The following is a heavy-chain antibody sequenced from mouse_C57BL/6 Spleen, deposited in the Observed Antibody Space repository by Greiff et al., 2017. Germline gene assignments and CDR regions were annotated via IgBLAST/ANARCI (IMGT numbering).Heavy chain of an antibody. Sequence: QVQLQQPGAELVKPGASVKLSCKASGYTFTSYWMQWVKQRPGQGLEWIGEIDPSDSYTNDNQKFKGKATLTVDTSSSTAYMQLSSLTSDDSAVYYGARKKDITTVVARGYIDYWGQGTSLTVSS. CDR3: ARKKDITTVVARGYIDY. J-gene: IGHJ2*02. CDR1: GYTFTSYW. CDR2: IDPSDSYT. V-gene: IGHV1-50*01. D-gene: IGHD1-1*01.